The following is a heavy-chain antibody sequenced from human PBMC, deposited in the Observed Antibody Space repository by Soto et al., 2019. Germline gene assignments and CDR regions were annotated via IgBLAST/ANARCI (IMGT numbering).Heavy chain of an antibody. D-gene: IGHD3-16*01. CDR1: GYTFTSYY. Sequence: VASVKVSCKASGYTFTSYYMHWVRQAPGQGLEWMGIINPSGGSTSYAQKFQGRVTMTRDTSTSTVYMELSSLRSEDTAVYYCARDTEGDASRVYYDYYGMYVWGQGTTGTVS. V-gene: IGHV1-46*01. J-gene: IGHJ6*02. CDR3: ARDTEGDASRVYYDYYGMYV. CDR2: INPSGGST.